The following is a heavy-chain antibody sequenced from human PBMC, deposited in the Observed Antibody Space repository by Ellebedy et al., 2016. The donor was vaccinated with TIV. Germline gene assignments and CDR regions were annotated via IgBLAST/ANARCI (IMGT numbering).Heavy chain of an antibody. CDR2: INHSGST. D-gene: IGHD3-10*01. J-gene: IGHJ4*02. V-gene: IGHV4-34*01. Sequence: SETLSLTXAVYGGSFSGYYWSWIRQPPGKGLEWIGEINHSGSTNYNASLKSRVTISVDTSKNQFSLKLSSVTAADTAVYYCARKESFLYYFDYWGQGTLAAVSS. CDR3: ARKESFLYYFDY. CDR1: GGSFSGYY.